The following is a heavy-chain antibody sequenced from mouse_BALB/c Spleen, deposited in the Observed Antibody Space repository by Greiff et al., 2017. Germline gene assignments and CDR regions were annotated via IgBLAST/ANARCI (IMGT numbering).Heavy chain of an antibody. CDR2: ISYSGST. J-gene: IGHJ4*01. CDR3: ARREFITTATGAMDY. CDR1: GYSITSDYA. D-gene: IGHD1-2*01. V-gene: IGHV3-2*02. Sequence: DVQLQESGPGLVKPSQSLSLTCTVTGYSITSDYAWNWIRQFPGNKLEWMGYISYSGSTSYNPSLKSRISITRDTSKNQFFLQLNSVTTEDTATYYCARREFITTATGAMDYWGQGTSVTVSS.